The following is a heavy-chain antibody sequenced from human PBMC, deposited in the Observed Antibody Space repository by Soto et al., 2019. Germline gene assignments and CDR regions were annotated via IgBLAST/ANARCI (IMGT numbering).Heavy chain of an antibody. CDR1: GYRFTSYW. D-gene: IGHD3-22*01. CDR3: ARKDKSGYFNWFDP. J-gene: IGHJ5*02. V-gene: IGHV5-51*01. CDR2: IFPSDSDT. Sequence: GESLKISCRTSGYRFTSYWIAWVRQMPGKGLEWMGIIFPSDSDTRYSPSFQGQVTIPADRSTSTVFLQWASLKASDTAVYFCARKDKSGYFNWFDPWGQSTLVTVS.